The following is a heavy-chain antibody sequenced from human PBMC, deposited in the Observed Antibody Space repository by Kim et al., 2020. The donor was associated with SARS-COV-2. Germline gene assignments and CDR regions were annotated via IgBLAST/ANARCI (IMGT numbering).Heavy chain of an antibody. Sequence: GGSLRLSCAASGFTFSSYWMSWVRQAPGKGLEWVANIKQDGSEKYYVDSVKGRFTISRDNAKNSLYLQMNSLRAEDTAVYYCARDLITMVRGRDSKLVYYFDYWGQGTLVTVSS. CDR3: ARDLITMVRGRDSKLVYYFDY. CDR1: GFTFSSYW. J-gene: IGHJ4*02. CDR2: IKQDGSEK. V-gene: IGHV3-7*01. D-gene: IGHD3-10*01.